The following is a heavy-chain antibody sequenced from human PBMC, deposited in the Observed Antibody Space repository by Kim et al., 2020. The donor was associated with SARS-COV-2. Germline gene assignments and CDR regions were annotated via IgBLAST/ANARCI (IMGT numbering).Heavy chain of an antibody. V-gene: IGHV7-4-1*02. D-gene: IGHD3-10*01. CDR1: GYTFTSYA. J-gene: IGHJ3*02. CDR3: ARDNLFGEPSTHAFDI. Sequence: ASVKVSCKASGYTFTSYAMNWVRQAPGQGLEWMGWINTNTGNPTYAQGFTVRFVFSLDTSVSTAYLQISSLEAEDTAVYYCARDNLFGEPSTHAFDIWGQGTMVTVSS. CDR2: INTNTGNP.